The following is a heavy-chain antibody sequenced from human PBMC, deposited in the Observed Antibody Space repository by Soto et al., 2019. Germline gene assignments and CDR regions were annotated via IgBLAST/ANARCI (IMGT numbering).Heavy chain of an antibody. D-gene: IGHD3-22*01. V-gene: IGHV4-31*03. Sequence: SETLSLTCTVSGGSITTGGSYWSWIRQHPGKGLEWIGNIYHSGNTYYNPSLKSRLTISVDTSKNHFSLMVDSVTAADTAVYYCARVRNYYDSSGYYLTYFDYWGQGTLVTVSS. CDR3: ARVRNYYDSSGYYLTYFDY. CDR1: GGSITTGGSY. CDR2: IYHSGNT. J-gene: IGHJ4*02.